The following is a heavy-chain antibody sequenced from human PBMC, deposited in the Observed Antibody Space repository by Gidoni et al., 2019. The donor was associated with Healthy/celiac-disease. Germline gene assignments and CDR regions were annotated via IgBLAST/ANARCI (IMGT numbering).Heavy chain of an antibody. CDR2: IIPIFGTA. CDR3: AGGGVIAAATQH. J-gene: IGHJ1*01. V-gene: IGHV1-69*01. CDR1: GGTFSSYA. Sequence: QVQLVQSGAEVKKPGSSVMVSCKASGGTFSSYAISWVRQAPGQGLEWMGGIIPIFGTANYAQKFQGRVRITADETTSTAYMGLSSLRSEDTAVYYCAGGGVIAAATQHWGQGTLVTVSS. D-gene: IGHD6-13*01.